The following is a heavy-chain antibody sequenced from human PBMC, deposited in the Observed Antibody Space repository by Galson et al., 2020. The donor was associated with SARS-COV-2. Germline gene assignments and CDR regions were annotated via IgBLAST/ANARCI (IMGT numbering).Heavy chain of an antibody. Sequence: GESLKISCAASGFTFSSYGMHWVRQAPGKGLEWVAVISYDGSNKYYADSVKGRFTISRDNSKNTLYLQMNSLRAEDTAVYYCAKDLVGAASPDYWGQGTLVTVSS. CDR1: GFTFSSYG. D-gene: IGHD1-26*01. CDR3: AKDLVGAASPDY. V-gene: IGHV3-30*18. CDR2: ISYDGSNK. J-gene: IGHJ4*02.